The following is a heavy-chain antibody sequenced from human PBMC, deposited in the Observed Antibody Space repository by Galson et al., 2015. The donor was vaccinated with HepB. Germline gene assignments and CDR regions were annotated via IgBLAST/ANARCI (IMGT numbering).Heavy chain of an antibody. CDR2: ISRSGRTI. Sequence: SLRLSCAASGFTFIDYYMIWIHQAPGKGLEWVSYISRSGRTIYYADSVKGRFTISRDNPKNSLFLQMNSLRAEDTAVYYCARDGRPYCSGTNCHIGGWFDPWGQGTLVTVSS. CDR1: GFTFIDYY. V-gene: IGHV3-11*01. CDR3: ARDGRPYCSGTNCHIGGWFDP. J-gene: IGHJ5*02. D-gene: IGHD2-2*02.